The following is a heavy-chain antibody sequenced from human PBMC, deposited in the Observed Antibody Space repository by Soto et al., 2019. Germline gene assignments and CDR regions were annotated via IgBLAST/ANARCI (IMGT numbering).Heavy chain of an antibody. J-gene: IGHJ3*02. CDR1: GGSISSGGYY. CDR2: IYYSGST. Sequence: QVQLQESGPGLVKPSQTLSLTCTVSGGSISSGGYYWSWIRQHPGKGLEWIGYIYYSGSTYYNPSLKSRVTISVDTSKNQFSLKLSSVTAADTAVYYCARVGRGYCSSTSCSPGAFDIWGQGTMVTVSS. D-gene: IGHD2-2*01. CDR3: ARVGRGYCSSTSCSPGAFDI. V-gene: IGHV4-31*03.